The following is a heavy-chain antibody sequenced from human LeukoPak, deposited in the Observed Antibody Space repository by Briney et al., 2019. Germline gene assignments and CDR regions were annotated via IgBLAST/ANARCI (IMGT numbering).Heavy chain of an antibody. CDR3: AKDISRRAAMGHDAFDI. J-gene: IGHJ3*02. D-gene: IGHD3-10*01. Sequence: GGSLRLSCAASGFTFDDYAMHWVRQAPGKGLEWVSGISWNSGSIGYADSVKGRFTISRDNAKNSLYLQMNSLRAEDTALYYCAKDISRRAAMGHDAFDIWGQGTMVTVSS. V-gene: IGHV3-9*01. CDR1: GFTFDDYA. CDR2: ISWNSGSI.